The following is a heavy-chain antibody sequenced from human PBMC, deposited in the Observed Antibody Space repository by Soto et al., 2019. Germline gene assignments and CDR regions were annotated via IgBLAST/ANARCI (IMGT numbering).Heavy chain of an antibody. Sequence: EVQLVESGGGLVQPGGSLRLSCAASGFTFSSYWMHWVRQAPGKGLVWVSRINSDGSRTYYANYVKGRLTISRDNAQNTLYLQMNSMRAEVTAVYYCATAVRFDYWGQGTLVTVSS. D-gene: IGHD2-2*01. CDR3: ATAVRFDY. CDR1: GFTFSSYW. CDR2: INSDGSRT. V-gene: IGHV3-74*01. J-gene: IGHJ4*02.